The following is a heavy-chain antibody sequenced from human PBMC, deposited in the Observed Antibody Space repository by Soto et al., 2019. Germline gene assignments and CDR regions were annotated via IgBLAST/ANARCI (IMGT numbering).Heavy chain of an antibody. V-gene: IGHV3-9*01. CDR1: GFTFGDYA. J-gene: IGHJ4*02. CDR3: AKWRYSGDNNYYFDY. D-gene: IGHD2-15*01. Sequence: HPGGSLRLSCVASGFTFGDYAMHWVRQAPGKGLEWVSGINWNGGKIDYADSVKGRFTISRDNAKNSLYLQMTSLRTEDTALYYCAKWRYSGDNNYYFDYWGQGTVVTVSS. CDR2: INWNGGKI.